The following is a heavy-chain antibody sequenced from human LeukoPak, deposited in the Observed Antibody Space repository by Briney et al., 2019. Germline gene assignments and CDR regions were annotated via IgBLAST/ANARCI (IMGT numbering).Heavy chain of an antibody. CDR2: IRYDGSNK. CDR3: AKDPPTMTTVTYAAVY. J-gene: IGHJ4*02. CDR1: GFTFSSYG. Sequence: AGGSLRLSCAASGFTFSSYGMHWVRQAPGKGLEWVAFIRYDGSNKYYADSVKGRFTISRDNSKNTLYLQMNSLRAEDTAVYYCAKDPPTMTTVTYAAVYWGQGTLVTVSS. D-gene: IGHD4-11*01. V-gene: IGHV3-30*02.